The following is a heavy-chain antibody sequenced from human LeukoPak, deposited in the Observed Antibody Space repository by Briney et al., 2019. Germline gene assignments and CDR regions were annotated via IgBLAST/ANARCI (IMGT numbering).Heavy chain of an antibody. CDR3: ARDLRRVSYYDSSGYYSFDY. J-gene: IGHJ4*02. CDR2: ISSGRRAI. CDR1: GFPFTNYS. Sequence: GGSLRLSCGASGFPFTNYSMTWVRQAPGKGVEGDSIISSGRRAIFYADALKGRFTISRDNARNSPALHMSSLRAEDTAVYYCARDLRRVSYYDSSGYYSFDYWGQGALVTVSS. D-gene: IGHD3-22*01. V-gene: IGHV3-21*01.